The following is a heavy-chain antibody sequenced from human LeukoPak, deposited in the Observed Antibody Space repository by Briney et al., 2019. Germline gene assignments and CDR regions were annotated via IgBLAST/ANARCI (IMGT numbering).Heavy chain of an antibody. D-gene: IGHD1-26*01. CDR3: ARDGSSVYYFDY. J-gene: IGHJ4*02. CDR1: GFTFSSYG. CDR2: ISYDGSNK. V-gene: IGHV3-30*03. Sequence: GGSLRLSCAASGFTFSSYGMQWVRQAPGKGLEWVAVISYDGSNKYYADSVKGRFTISRDNSKNTLYLQMNSLRAEDTAVYYCARDGSSVYYFDYWGQGTLVTVSS.